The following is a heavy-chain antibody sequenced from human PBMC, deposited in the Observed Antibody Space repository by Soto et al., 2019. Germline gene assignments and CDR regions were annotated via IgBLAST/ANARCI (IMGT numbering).Heavy chain of an antibody. D-gene: IGHD4-17*01. Sequence: KPSETLSLTCTVSGGSISSYYWSWIRQPPGKGLEWIGYIYYSGSTNYNPSLKSRVTISVDTSKNQFSLKLSSVTAADTAVYYCARFSAGDGDYVGGMDVWGQGTTVTVSS. CDR2: IYYSGST. V-gene: IGHV4-59*01. CDR3: ARFSAGDGDYVGGMDV. J-gene: IGHJ6*02. CDR1: GGSISSYY.